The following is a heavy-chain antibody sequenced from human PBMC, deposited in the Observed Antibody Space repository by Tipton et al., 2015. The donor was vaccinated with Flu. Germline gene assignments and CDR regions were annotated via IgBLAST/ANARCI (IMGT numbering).Heavy chain of an antibody. J-gene: IGHJ5*01. D-gene: IGHD4-11*01. Sequence: LRLSCAVYSGSFSGYFWSWIRQPPGKGLEWIGEINHSGSTNYNPSLKSRVTISVDTSKNQFSLKLSSVTAADTAAYYCARRDYSNYVSVPKNWFDSWGQGTLVTVSS. CDR3: ARRDYSNYVSVPKNWFDS. CDR2: INHSGST. CDR1: SGSFSGYF. V-gene: IGHV4-34*01.